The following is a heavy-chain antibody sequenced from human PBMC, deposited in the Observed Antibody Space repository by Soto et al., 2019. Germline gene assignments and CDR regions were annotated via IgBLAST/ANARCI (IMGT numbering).Heavy chain of an antibody. CDR2: ISSSSSYI. CDR1: GFTFSSYS. J-gene: IGHJ4*02. Sequence: EVQLVESGGGLVKPGGSLRLSCAAFGFTFSSYSMNWVRQAPGKGLEWVSSISSSSSYIYYADSVKGRFTISRDNAKNSLYLQMNSLRAEDTAVYYCARDRSGSYGASDYWGQGTLVTVSS. D-gene: IGHD1-26*01. V-gene: IGHV3-21*01. CDR3: ARDRSGSYGASDY.